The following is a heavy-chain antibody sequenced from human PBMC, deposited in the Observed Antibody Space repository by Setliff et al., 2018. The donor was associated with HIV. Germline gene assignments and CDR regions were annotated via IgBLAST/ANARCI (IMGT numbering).Heavy chain of an antibody. CDR2: INHGGST. Sequence: SETLSLTCAVYGGSFSGFYWNWIRQSPGEGLEWIGEINHGGSTNYNPSLKSRVTMSVDTSKNQFSLQLTSVTAADTAVYYCARSGNILTDYSYYSYFMDVWGGGTTVTVSS. J-gene: IGHJ6*03. D-gene: IGHD3-9*01. CDR3: ARSGNILTDYSYYSYFMDV. CDR1: GGSFSGFY. V-gene: IGHV4-34*01.